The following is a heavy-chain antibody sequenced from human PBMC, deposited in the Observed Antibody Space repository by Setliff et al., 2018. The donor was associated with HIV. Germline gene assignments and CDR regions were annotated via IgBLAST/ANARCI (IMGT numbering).Heavy chain of an antibody. J-gene: IGHJ4*02. CDR1: GFTFSNYA. CDR3: AKTWGTIFGAVIPPFDF. D-gene: IGHD3-3*01. Sequence: PGGSLRLSCAASGFTFSNYAMAWVRQAPGKGLEWVSVISGDGDITYYADSVKGRFTISRDNSRNTLYLQMNSLRAEDTAVYFCAKTWGTIFGAVIPPFDFWGQGALVTVSS. V-gene: IGHV3-23*01. CDR2: ISGDGDIT.